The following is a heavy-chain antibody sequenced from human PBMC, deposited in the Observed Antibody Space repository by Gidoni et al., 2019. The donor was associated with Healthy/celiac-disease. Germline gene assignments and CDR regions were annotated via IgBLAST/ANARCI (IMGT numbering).Heavy chain of an antibody. CDR3: ARDPGRYCSSTSCYNNAFDI. J-gene: IGHJ3*02. V-gene: IGHV4-4*07. CDR1: GCSISIYY. CDR2: IYTSGCT. D-gene: IGHD2-2*02. Sequence: QVQLQESGPGLVKPSETLSLTCTVSGCSISIYYWSWIRQPAGKGLAWIGRIYTSGCTHYNPSLKSRVTMSVDTSKNQFSLKLSSVTAADTAVYYCARDPGRYCSSTSCYNNAFDIWGQGTMVTVSS.